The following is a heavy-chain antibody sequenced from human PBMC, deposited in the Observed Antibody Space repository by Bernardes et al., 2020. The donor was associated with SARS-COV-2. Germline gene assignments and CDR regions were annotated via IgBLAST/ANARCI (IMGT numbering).Heavy chain of an antibody. V-gene: IGHV3-33*01. Sequence: GSLRLSCATSGFTFSNYAIHWVRQAPGKGLEWVAVIWYDGSNKYYADSVKGRFTISRDNSKNTLYLQMNSLRVEDTAVHYCARADSSGYSGVDYWGQGTLVTVSS. CDR3: ARADSSGYSGVDY. CDR1: GFTFSNYA. CDR2: IWYDGSNK. D-gene: IGHD3-22*01. J-gene: IGHJ4*02.